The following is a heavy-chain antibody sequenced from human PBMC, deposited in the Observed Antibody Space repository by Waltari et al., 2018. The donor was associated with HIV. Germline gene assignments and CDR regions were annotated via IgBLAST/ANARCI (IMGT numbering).Heavy chain of an antibody. CDR3: TRGGARYFYVGGGDF. Sequence: EVQLAESGGGGVQPGGSLSPPCEGCGFPWGSIHLHWARQAPGKGLEWISFISASGTTTYYADSVKGRFTISRDNAKNSLYLQMNSLRAEDSALYYCTRGGARYFYVGGGDFWGQGTLVSVSS. CDR2: ISASGTTT. J-gene: IGHJ4*02. CDR1: GFPWGSIH. V-gene: IGHV3-48*01. D-gene: IGHD3-16*01.